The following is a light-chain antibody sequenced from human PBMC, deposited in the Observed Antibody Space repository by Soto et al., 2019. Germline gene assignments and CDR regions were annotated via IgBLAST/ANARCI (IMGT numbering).Light chain of an antibody. V-gene: IGKV1-5*03. Sequence: DIQMTQSPSTLSASVGDSVTITCRASQSVSSWLAWYQQKPGKAPKLLIYKASTLESGVPSSFIGSGSGTEFTLTLNSLQPDDFATYYCQQYNDFPYTFGQGTKLEIK. CDR2: KAS. CDR3: QQYNDFPYT. J-gene: IGKJ2*01. CDR1: QSVSSW.